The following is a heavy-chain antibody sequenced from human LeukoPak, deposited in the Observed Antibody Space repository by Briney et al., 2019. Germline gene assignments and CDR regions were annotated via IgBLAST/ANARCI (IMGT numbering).Heavy chain of an antibody. Sequence: SVKVSCKASGGTFSSYAISWVRQAPGQGLEWMGRIIPILGIANYAQKFQGRVTITADKSTSTAYMELSSLRSEDTAVYYCARASSSYEPDYWGQGTLVTVSS. D-gene: IGHD5-18*01. J-gene: IGHJ4*02. V-gene: IGHV1-69*04. CDR2: IIPILGIA. CDR1: GGTFSSYA. CDR3: ARASSSYEPDY.